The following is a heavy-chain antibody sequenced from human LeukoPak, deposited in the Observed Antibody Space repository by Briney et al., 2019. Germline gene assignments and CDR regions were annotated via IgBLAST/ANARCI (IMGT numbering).Heavy chain of an antibody. Sequence: SETLSLTRTVSGGSISSYYWSWIRQPPGKGLEWIGYIYYSGSTNYNPSLKSRVTISVDTSKNQFSLKLSSVTAADTAVYYCARGTRVLRYFDWLSPLDYYYGMDVWGQGTTVTVSS. CDR3: ARGTRVLRYFDWLSPLDYYYGMDV. CDR1: GGSISSYY. CDR2: IYYSGST. J-gene: IGHJ6*02. D-gene: IGHD3-9*01. V-gene: IGHV4-59*01.